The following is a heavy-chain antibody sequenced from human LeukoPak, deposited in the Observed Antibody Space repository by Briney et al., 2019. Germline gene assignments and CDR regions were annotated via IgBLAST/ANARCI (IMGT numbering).Heavy chain of an antibody. Sequence: PLASVKVSCKASGYTFTSYGISWVRQAPGQGLEWMGWISAYNGNTTYAQKLQGRVTMTTDTSTSTAYMELRSLRSDDTAVYYCARERANWNYNHNWFDPWGQGTLVTVSS. CDR2: ISAYNGNT. J-gene: IGHJ5*02. CDR3: ARERANWNYNHNWFDP. V-gene: IGHV1-18*01. CDR1: GYTFTSYG. D-gene: IGHD1-7*01.